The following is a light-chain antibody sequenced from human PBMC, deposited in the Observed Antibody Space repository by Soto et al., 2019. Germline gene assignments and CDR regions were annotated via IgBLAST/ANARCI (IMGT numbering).Light chain of an antibody. CDR3: QQFNNYPHKIT. J-gene: IGKJ5*01. Sequence: DIQMTQSPSTLSGSVGDRVTITCRAIQTISSWLAWYQQKPGKAPKLLIYKASTLKSGVPSRFSGSGSGTDFTLTISSLQPEDFATYYCQQFNNYPHKITFGQGTRLE. CDR1: QTISSW. CDR2: KAS. V-gene: IGKV1-5*03.